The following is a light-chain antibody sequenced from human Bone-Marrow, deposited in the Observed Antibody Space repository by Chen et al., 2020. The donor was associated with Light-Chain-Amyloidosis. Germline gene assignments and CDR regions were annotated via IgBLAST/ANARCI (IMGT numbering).Light chain of an antibody. Sequence: IVLTHAPGTLPLSPGEGANLCCRASQTISMNYLTWYQQKFGQAPRLLIYGSSSRATGIPDRFTGSWSGTDFTLTINRLEPEDFAMYYCHHYGTSPLTFGGGTKVEIK. CDR2: GSS. J-gene: IGKJ4*01. CDR3: HHYGTSPLT. V-gene: IGKV3-20*01. CDR1: QTISMNY.